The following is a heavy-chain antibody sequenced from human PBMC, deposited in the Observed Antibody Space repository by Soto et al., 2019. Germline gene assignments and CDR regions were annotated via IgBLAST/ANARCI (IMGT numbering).Heavy chain of an antibody. CDR1: GGSISSSRCH. V-gene: IGHV4-39*01. Sequence: PSETLSLTCTVSGGSISSSRCHWGWIRQPPGKGLEWIAYIKYSGTTFYNPSLKSRVTISVDTSKNQFALKLSSVTAADTAVYYCARVSQYCSSSSCSVDRLDYWGQGYLVT. CDR3: ARVSQYCSSSSCSVDRLDY. CDR2: IKYSGTT. J-gene: IGHJ4*02. D-gene: IGHD2-15*01.